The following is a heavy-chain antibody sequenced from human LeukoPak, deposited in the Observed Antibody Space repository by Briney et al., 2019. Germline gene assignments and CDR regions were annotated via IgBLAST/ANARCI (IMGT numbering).Heavy chain of an antibody. J-gene: IGHJ5*02. Sequence: SETLSLTCTVSGGSISSYYWSWIRQPPGKGLEWIGYIYYSGSTNYNPSLKSRVTISVDTSKNQFSLKRSSMTAADTAVYYCARHPRAGDWFDAWGQGTLVTVSS. CDR2: IYYSGST. CDR1: GGSISSYY. D-gene: IGHD3-10*01. V-gene: IGHV4-59*08. CDR3: ARHPRAGDWFDA.